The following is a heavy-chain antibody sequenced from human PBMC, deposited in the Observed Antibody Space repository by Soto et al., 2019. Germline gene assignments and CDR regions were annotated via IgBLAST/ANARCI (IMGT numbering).Heavy chain of an antibody. J-gene: IGHJ5*01. CDR2: IYKRTTT. Sequence: PSAAKPVTCSVAGDSSATVDYCWAWIRQPPGQALEYIGYIYKRTTTYYNPSFESRVAISLDTSKSQFSLNVTSVTAADTAVYFCARGRYCLTGRCFPNWFASWVQGTLVTVSS. D-gene: IGHD2-15*01. CDR1: GDSSATVDYC. CDR3: ARGRYCLTGRCFPNWFAS. V-gene: IGHV4-30-4*01.